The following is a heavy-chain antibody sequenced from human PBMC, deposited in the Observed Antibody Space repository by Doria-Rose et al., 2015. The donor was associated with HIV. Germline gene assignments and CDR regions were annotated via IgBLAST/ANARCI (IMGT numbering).Heavy chain of an antibody. Sequence: VQLVQSGGGLVRPGGSLRLSCATSGFTFSSHRLNWVRQAPGQVLEWVASSSSTSAYINYADSVMGRLTISRDNARNSLYLQMDSLRAEDTAIYYCATGVTLDYWGQGTLVTVSS. CDR3: ATGVTLDY. J-gene: IGHJ4*02. CDR1: GFTFSSHR. D-gene: IGHD3-10*01. V-gene: IGHV3-21*01. CDR2: SSSTSAYI.